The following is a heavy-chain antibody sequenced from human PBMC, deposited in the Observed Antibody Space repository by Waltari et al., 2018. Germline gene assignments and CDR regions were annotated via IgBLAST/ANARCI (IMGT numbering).Heavy chain of an antibody. D-gene: IGHD4-4*01. Sequence: QVQLVQSGAEVKKPGASVKVSCKASGYTFTGYYMHWVRQAPGQGLEWMGWINPNSGGTNNAQKFQGRVTMTRDTSISTAYMELSRLRSDDTAVYYCARKDYGSNYELDDWGFWFDPWGQGTLVTVSS. V-gene: IGHV1-2*02. CDR2: INPNSGGT. CDR1: GYTFTGYY. CDR3: ARKDYGSNYELDDWGFWFDP. J-gene: IGHJ5*02.